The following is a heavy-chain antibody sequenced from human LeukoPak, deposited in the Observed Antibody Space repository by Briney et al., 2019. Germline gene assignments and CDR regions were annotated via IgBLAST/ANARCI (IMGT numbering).Heavy chain of an antibody. J-gene: IGHJ4*02. V-gene: IGHV3-7*01. D-gene: IGHD5-18*01. Sequence: GGSLRLSCAASGFTFSNAWMSWVRQAPGKGLEWVAHIKQDGSEKYYVDSVKGRFTISRDNAKKSLYLQMNSLRAEDTAVYYCARDLSGVTGYTYGRGIDYWGQGTLVTVSS. CDR3: ARDLSGVTGYTYGRGIDY. CDR1: GFTFSNAW. CDR2: IKQDGSEK.